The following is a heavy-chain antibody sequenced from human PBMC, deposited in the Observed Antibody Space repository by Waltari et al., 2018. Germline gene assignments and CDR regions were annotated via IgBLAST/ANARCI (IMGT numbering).Heavy chain of an antibody. CDR2: IGAYKGNT. Sequence: QVRLVQSAAEVKKPGASVKVSCKASGYTFSSYGISWVRQAPGQGLEWMGWIGAYKGNTDYAQKFRGRVTLTKDRSTNTAYMELRSLRSDDTAFYYCASSSFCSSTTCYLGYWGQGTLVTVSS. CDR1: GYTFSSYG. J-gene: IGHJ4*02. V-gene: IGHV1-18*01. D-gene: IGHD2-2*01. CDR3: ASSSFCSSTTCYLGY.